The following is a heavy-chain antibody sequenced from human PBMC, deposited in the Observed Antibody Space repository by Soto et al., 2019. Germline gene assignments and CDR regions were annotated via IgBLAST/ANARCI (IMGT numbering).Heavy chain of an antibody. V-gene: IGHV1-3*01. D-gene: IGHD1-26*01. CDR2: INAGNGNT. Sequence: GASVKVSCKASGYTFTSYAMHWVRQAPGQRLEWMGWINAGNGNTKYSQKFKGRVTITRDTSASTAYMELSSLRSEDAAVYYCARDRSPMTWENWFDPWGQGTLVTVSS. CDR1: GYTFTSYA. CDR3: ARDRSPMTWENWFDP. J-gene: IGHJ5*02.